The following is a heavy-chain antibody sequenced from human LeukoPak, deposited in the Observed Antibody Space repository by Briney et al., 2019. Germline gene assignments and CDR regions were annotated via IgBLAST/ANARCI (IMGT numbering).Heavy chain of an antibody. CDR1: GYTFTGYY. CDR2: INPNSGCT. CDR3: ARVGERYFDWLWWFDP. D-gene: IGHD3-9*01. Sequence: ASVKVSCKASGYTFTGYYIHWVRQAPGQGLEWMGRINPNSGCTNYAQKFQGRVSMTRATAISTAYMELSRLRSDDTAVYYCARVGERYFDWLWWFDPWGQGTLVTVSS. J-gene: IGHJ5*02. V-gene: IGHV1-2*06.